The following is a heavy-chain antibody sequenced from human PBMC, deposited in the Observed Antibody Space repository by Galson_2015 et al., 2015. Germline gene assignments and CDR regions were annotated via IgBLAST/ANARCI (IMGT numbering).Heavy chain of an antibody. V-gene: IGHV3-33*08. CDR3: ARAPYSLIAAPDY. D-gene: IGHD6-25*01. CDR1: GFTFSSYA. J-gene: IGHJ4*03. Sequence: SLRLSCAASGFTFSSYAMHWVRQAPGKGLEWVAVIWYDGSNKYYADSVKGRFTISRDNSKNTLYLQMNSLRAEDTAVYYCARAPYSLIAAPDYWGQGTTVTVSS. CDR2: IWYDGSNK.